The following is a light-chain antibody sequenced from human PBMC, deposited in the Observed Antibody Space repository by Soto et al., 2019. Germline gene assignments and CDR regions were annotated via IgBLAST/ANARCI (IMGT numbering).Light chain of an antibody. CDR3: QSYDSSLSVWV. J-gene: IGLJ3*02. V-gene: IGLV1-40*01. CDR2: GNS. Sequence: QSVLTQPPSVYGAPGQSVTISCTGSSSNIGAGYDVHWYQQLPGTAPKLLIYGNSNRPSGVPDRFSGSKSGTSASLAITGLQAEDEADYYCQSYDSSLSVWVFGGGTKLTVL. CDR1: SSNIGAGYD.